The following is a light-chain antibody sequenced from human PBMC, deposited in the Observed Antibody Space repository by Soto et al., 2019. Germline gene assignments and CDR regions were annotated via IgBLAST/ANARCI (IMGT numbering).Light chain of an antibody. CDR3: MQALQTPYT. CDR2: LGS. CDR1: QSLLHSNGYNY. Sequence: DIVMTQSPLSLPVTPGEPASISCRSSQSLLHSNGYNYLDWYLQKPGQSPQLLIYLGSSRASGVPDRFSGSGSDTDFTLKISRVEAEDVGVYYCMQALQTPYTFGQGTKLEIK. J-gene: IGKJ2*01. V-gene: IGKV2-28*01.